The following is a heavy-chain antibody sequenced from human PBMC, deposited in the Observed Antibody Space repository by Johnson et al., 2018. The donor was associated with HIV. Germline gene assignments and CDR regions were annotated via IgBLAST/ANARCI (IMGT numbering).Heavy chain of an antibody. V-gene: IGHV3-NL1*01. D-gene: IGHD3-22*01. Sequence: QVQLVESGGGVVQPGRSLRLSCAASGFTFSSYGMHWVRQAPGKGLDWVSVISSGGDTYYADSVRGRFSISRDNSKNTLYLQMNSLRAEDTAVYYCSGDSSGYYYYDAFDIWGQGTMVTVSS. CDR2: ISSGGDT. CDR3: SGDSSGYYYYDAFDI. CDR1: GFTFSSYG. J-gene: IGHJ3*02.